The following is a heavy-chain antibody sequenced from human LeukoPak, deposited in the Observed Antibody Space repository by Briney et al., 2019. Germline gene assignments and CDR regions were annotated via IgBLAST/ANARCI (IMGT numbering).Heavy chain of an antibody. CDR2: ISGSGGST. V-gene: IGHV3-23*01. Sequence: PGGSLRLSCAASGFTFSSYAMSWVRQAPGKGLEWVSAISGSGGSTYYADSVKGRFTISRDNSKNTLYLQMNSLRAEDTAVYYCAKEMITFGGVIVIPFDYWGQGTLVTVSS. CDR1: GFTFSSYA. J-gene: IGHJ4*02. CDR3: AKEMITFGGVIVIPFDY. D-gene: IGHD3-16*02.